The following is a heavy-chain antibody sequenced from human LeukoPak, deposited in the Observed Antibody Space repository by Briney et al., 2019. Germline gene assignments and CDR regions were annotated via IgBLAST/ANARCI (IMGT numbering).Heavy chain of an antibody. CDR2: IYHSGST. D-gene: IGHD2/OR15-2a*01. J-gene: IGHJ4*02. CDR3: ASLAYCSSSTCYQNDY. CDR1: GGSISSSNW. Sequence: SGTLSLTCAVSGGSISSSNWWSWVRQPPGKGLEWIGEIYHSGSTTYNPSLQSRVTISVDKSKNQFSLKLSSVTAADTAVYYCASLAYCSSSTCYQNDYWGQGTPVTVSS. V-gene: IGHV4-4*02.